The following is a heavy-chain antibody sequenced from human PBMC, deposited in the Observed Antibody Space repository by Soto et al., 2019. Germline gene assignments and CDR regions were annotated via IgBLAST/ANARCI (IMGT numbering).Heavy chain of an antibody. Sequence: QVQLVQSGAEVKKPGSSVKVSCKASGGTFSSYTISWVRQAPGQGLEWMGRIIPILGIANYAQKFQGRVTITADKSTSTAYMELSSLRSEDTAVYYCARDLMGRYCSCGSCYSGTDYWGQGTLVTVSS. J-gene: IGHJ4*02. CDR3: ARDLMGRYCSCGSCYSGTDY. CDR2: IIPILGIA. D-gene: IGHD2-15*01. CDR1: GGTFSSYT. V-gene: IGHV1-69*08.